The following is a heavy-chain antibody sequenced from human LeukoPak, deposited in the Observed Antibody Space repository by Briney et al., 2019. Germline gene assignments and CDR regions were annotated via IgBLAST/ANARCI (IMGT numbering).Heavy chain of an antibody. CDR1: GFTVSSNY. D-gene: IGHD2-8*02. CDR3: ARYDRGVPWFDP. V-gene: IGHV3-53*01. Sequence: AGGSLRLSCAASGFTVSSNYMSWVRQAPGKGLEWVSVIYSGGSTYYADSVKGRFTISRDNSKNTLYLQMNSLRAEDTAVYYCARYDRGVPWFDPWGQGTLVTVSS. CDR2: IYSGGST. J-gene: IGHJ5*02.